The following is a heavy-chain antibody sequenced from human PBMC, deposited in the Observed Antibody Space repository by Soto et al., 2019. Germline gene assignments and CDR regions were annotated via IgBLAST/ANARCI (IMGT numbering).Heavy chain of an antibody. CDR2: LDNDGTNT. V-gene: IGHV3-74*01. J-gene: IGHJ4*02. Sequence: GGSVRLSXAASGFTFSTYWMHWVRQAPGKGLVWVSRLDNDGTNTRYADSVKGRFTVSRDNGKNTVYLQMDSLRAEDTAVYYCARDGGTYFDYWGQGTLVTVSS. D-gene: IGHD3-16*01. CDR3: ARDGGTYFDY. CDR1: GFTFSTYW.